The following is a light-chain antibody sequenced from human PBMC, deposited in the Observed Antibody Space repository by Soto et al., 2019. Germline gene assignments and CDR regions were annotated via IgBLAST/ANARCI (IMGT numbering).Light chain of an antibody. Sequence: EIVLTQSPVTLFLSPGERATLSCRASHSVSSDLLWYQQKPGQSPRLLISDASNRATGIPARFSGSGSGTDFILTISSLEPDDFAVYYCQQLNKRTLTFGGGTHEDIK. CDR3: QQLNKRTLT. CDR2: DAS. CDR1: HSVSSD. J-gene: IGKJ4*01. V-gene: IGKV3-11*01.